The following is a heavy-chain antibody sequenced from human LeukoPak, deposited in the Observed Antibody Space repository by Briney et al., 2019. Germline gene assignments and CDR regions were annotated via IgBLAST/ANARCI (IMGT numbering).Heavy chain of an antibody. CDR2: INHSGST. J-gene: IGHJ3*02. CDR3: ARGLSHAFDI. CDR1: GGSFSGYY. V-gene: IGHV4-34*01. Sequence: SETLSLTCAVYGGSFSGYYWSWIRQPPGKGLEWIGEINHSGSTNYNPSLKSRVTISVDTSKNQFSLKLSSVTAADTAVYYCARGLSHAFDIWGQGTMVTVSS.